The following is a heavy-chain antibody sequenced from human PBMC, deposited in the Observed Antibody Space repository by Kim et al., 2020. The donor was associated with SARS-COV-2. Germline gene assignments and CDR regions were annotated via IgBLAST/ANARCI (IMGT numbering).Heavy chain of an antibody. CDR2: ISYDGSNK. V-gene: IGHV3-33*05. D-gene: IGHD3-10*01. CDR1: VFTFSSYG. J-gene: IGHJ4*02. CDR3: ARGGRDVLLWFGELLEFDY. Sequence: GGSLRLSCAASVFTFSSYGMHWVRQAPGKGLEWVAVISYDGSNKYYADSVKGRFTISRDNSKNTLYLQMNSLRAEDTAVYYCARGGRDVLLWFGELLEFDYWGQGTLVTVSS.